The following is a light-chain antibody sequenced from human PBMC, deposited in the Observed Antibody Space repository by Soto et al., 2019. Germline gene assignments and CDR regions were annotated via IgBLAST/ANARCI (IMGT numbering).Light chain of an antibody. Sequence: QSALTQPPSASGSPGQSVTISCTGTSSDVGGYNYVSWYQQHPGKAPKLMIYEVSKRPSGVPDRFSGSKSGNTASLTVSGLQAEDEADYYCSPYAGSNIVLGTGTKVTVL. J-gene: IGLJ1*01. V-gene: IGLV2-8*01. CDR2: EVS. CDR1: SSDVGGYNY. CDR3: SPYAGSNIV.